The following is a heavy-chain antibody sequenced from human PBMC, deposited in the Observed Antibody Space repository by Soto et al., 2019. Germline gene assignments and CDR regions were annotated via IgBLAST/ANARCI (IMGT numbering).Heavy chain of an antibody. D-gene: IGHD3-16*01. J-gene: IGHJ4*02. CDR2: IYHSGST. Sequence: SETLSLTCTVSGGSISSYYWSWIRQPPGKGLEWIGYIYHSGSTYYNPSLKSRVTISVDRSKNQFSLKLSSVTAADTAVYYCARSWGYYFDYWGQGTLVTVSS. CDR1: GGSISSYY. CDR3: ARSWGYYFDY. V-gene: IGHV4-4*09.